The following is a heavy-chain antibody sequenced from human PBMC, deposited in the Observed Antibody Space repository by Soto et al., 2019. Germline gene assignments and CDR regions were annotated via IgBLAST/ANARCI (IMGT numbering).Heavy chain of an antibody. CDR3: ARPNYGSGSTYFDY. D-gene: IGHD3-10*01. CDR2: IYYSGST. J-gene: IGHJ4*02. V-gene: IGHV4-59*08. CDR1: GGSIGSYY. Sequence: QVQLQESGPGLVKPSETLSLTCTVSGGSIGSYYWSWIRQPPGKGLEWIGYIYYSGSTNYNPSLKSRVTISVDTSKNQFSLTLNSMTAADTAVYYCARPNYGSGSTYFDYWGQGTPVTVSS.